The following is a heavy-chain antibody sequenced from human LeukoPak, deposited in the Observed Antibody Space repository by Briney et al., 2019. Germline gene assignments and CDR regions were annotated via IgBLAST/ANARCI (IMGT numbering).Heavy chain of an antibody. Sequence: PSETLSLTCTVSGGSMRSYYWSWIRQPPGKGLEWIGYMYYSGTTKYNPSLKSRVTISVDTSKNQFSLKLNSLTAADTAVYYCARGHTESAVDYGNWFHPWGQGTLVTVSS. D-gene: IGHD3-16*01. J-gene: IGHJ5*02. V-gene: IGHV4-59*01. CDR3: ARGHTESAVDYGNWFHP. CDR1: GGSMRSYY. CDR2: MYYSGTT.